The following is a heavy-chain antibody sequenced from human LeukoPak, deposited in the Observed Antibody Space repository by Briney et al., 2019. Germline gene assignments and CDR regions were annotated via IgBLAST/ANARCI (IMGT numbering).Heavy chain of an antibody. Sequence: GGSLRLSCEASGFTFSNYAMSWVRQVTGKGLEWVSTFSNSGGSTFYADSVKGRFTISRDNSKNTLYLQMNSLRAEDTAIYYCAKCDILTDYHCPRLDCWGQGSLVTVSS. CDR2: FSNSGGST. CDR3: AKCDILTDYHCPRLDC. D-gene: IGHD3-9*01. V-gene: IGHV3-23*01. J-gene: IGHJ4*02. CDR1: GFTFSNYA.